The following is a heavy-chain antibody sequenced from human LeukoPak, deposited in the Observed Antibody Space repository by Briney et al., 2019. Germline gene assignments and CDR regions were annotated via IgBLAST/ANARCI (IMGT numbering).Heavy chain of an antibody. J-gene: IGHJ4*02. D-gene: IGHD2-8*02. Sequence: PGGSLRLSCAASGFTFSSYAMSWIRQAPGKGLEWVSYISSTSAYTSYADSVKGRFTISRDNANNSLFLQMDGLRAEDTAIYYCARGGTGAFDYWGQGTLVTVSS. CDR2: ISSTSAYT. V-gene: IGHV3-11*06. CDR1: GFTFSSYA. CDR3: ARGGTGAFDY.